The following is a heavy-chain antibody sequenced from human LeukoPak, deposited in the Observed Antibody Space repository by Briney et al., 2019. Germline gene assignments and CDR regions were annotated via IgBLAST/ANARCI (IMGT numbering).Heavy chain of an antibody. CDR1: GGSISSYS. CDR2: VYYSGTT. J-gene: IGHJ4*02. CDR3: ARGTLYRGWSYYLDF. V-gene: IGHV4-39*07. Sequence: SETLSLTCTVSGGSISSYSWGWIRQPPGKALEWIGSVYYSGTTSYNPSLKSRVTISVDMSKNHFSLRLRSVTAADTAMYYCARGTLYRGWSYYLDFWGQGSQVTVSS. D-gene: IGHD6-19*01.